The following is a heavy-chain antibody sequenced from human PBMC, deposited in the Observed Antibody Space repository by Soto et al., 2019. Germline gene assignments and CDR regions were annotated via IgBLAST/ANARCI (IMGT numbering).Heavy chain of an antibody. CDR2: IIPIFGTA. D-gene: IGHD3-22*01. V-gene: IGHV1-69*13. Sequence: SVKVSCKASGCTFSSYAISWVRQAPGQVLEWMGGIIPIFGTANYAQKFQGRVTITADESTSTAYMELSSLRSEDTAVYYCSYDSSGYYHDYWGQGTLVTVSS. CDR1: GCTFSSYA. CDR3: SYDSSGYYHDY. J-gene: IGHJ4*02.